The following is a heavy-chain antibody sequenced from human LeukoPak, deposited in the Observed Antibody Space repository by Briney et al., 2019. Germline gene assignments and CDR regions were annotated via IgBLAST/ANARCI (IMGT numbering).Heavy chain of an antibody. CDR3: ARDKGGIVVVPAAPTGFDP. J-gene: IGHJ5*02. D-gene: IGHD2-2*01. Sequence: PSETLSLTCTVSGGSISSGDYYWSWIRQPPGKGLEWIGCIYYSGSTYYNPSLKSRVTISVDTSKNQFSLKLSSVTAADTAVYYCARDKGGIVVVPAAPTGFDPWGQGTLVTVSS. V-gene: IGHV4-30-4*01. CDR2: IYYSGST. CDR1: GGSISSGDYY.